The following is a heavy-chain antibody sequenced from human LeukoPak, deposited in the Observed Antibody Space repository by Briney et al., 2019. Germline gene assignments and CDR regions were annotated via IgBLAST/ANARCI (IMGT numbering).Heavy chain of an antibody. Sequence: GASLQISCKGSGSIFTSYWIAWVRQLPGKGLEWMGIIYPGDSDTRYSPSFQGQVTISADKSISTAYLQWSSLKASDTAMYYCARLGMVGATSEFEYWGQGTLVIVSS. CDR2: IYPGDSDT. V-gene: IGHV5-51*01. CDR1: GSIFTSYW. J-gene: IGHJ4*02. CDR3: ARLGMVGATSEFEY. D-gene: IGHD1-26*01.